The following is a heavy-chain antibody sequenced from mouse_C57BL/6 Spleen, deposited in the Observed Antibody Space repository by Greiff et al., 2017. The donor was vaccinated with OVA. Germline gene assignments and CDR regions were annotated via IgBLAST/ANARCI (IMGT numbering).Heavy chain of an antibody. V-gene: IGHV1-4*01. J-gene: IGHJ1*03. CDR3: ARGNDAGYFDV. CDR1: GYTFTSYT. D-gene: IGHD2-12*01. Sequence: VNVVESGAELARPGASVKMSCKASGYTFTSYTMHWVKQRPGQGLEWIGYINPSSGYTKYNQKFKDKATLTADKSSSTAYMQLSSLTSEDSAVYYCARGNDAGYFDVWGTGTTVTVSS. CDR2: INPSSGYT.